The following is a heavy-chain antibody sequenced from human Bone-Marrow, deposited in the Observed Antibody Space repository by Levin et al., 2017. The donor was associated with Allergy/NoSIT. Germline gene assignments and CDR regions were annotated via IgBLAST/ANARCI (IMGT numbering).Heavy chain of an antibody. V-gene: IGHV3-7*03. D-gene: IGHD6-19*01. CDR3: VRDLPPQYSSGWYDGDY. J-gene: IGHJ4*02. CDR2: IKQDGSEK. CDR1: GFTFSSYW. Sequence: RTGGSLRLSCVASGFTFSSYWMSWVRQAPGKGLEWVANIKQDGSEKYYVDSVKGRFTISRDNAKNSLYLQMNSLRAEDTAVYYCVRDLPPQYSSGWYDGDYWGQGTLVTVSS.